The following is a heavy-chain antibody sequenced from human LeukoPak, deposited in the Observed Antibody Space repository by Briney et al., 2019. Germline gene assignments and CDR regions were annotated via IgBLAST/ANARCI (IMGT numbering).Heavy chain of an antibody. CDR1: GYSFTNFW. D-gene: IGHD3-10*01. V-gene: IGHV5-51*01. CDR2: IYPGDSHP. CDR3: ARGPYGYASSATLGSYNWFDP. J-gene: IGHJ5*02. Sequence: GESLKISRKGSGYSFTNFWIGWVRQMPGKGLEGMGIIYPGDSHPRFSPSFQDQVAISADKSINTAYLQWSSLKASDTAMYYCARGPYGYASSATLGSYNWFDPWGQGTLVTVSS.